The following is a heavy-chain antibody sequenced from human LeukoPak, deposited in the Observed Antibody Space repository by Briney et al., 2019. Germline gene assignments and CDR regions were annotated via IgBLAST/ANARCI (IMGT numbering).Heavy chain of an antibody. V-gene: IGHV3-74*01. CDR2: FTSDGSST. CDR1: GFTLSSYA. Sequence: GGSPRLSCAVSGFTLSSYAMYWVRQAPGKGLVWVACFTSDGSSTTYADSVKGRFTVSRDIANNTLYLQMNSLRAEATAVYYCARAQIGAPTDCWGQGTLVTVSS. CDR3: ARAQIGAPTDC. D-gene: IGHD1-26*01. J-gene: IGHJ4*02.